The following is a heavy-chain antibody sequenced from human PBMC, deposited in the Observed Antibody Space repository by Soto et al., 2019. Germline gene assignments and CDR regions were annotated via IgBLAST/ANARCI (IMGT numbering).Heavy chain of an antibody. CDR2: ISYDGSNK. D-gene: IGHD3-3*01. Sequence: QVQLVESGGGVVQPGRSLRLSCAASGFTFSSYGMHWVRQAPGKGLEWVAVISYDGSNKYYADSVKGRFTISRDNSKNSLYLQMNSLRAEDTAVYYCAKAAGTYYDFWSGSPKDLQGGYYGMDVWGQGTTVTVSS. J-gene: IGHJ6*02. CDR1: GFTFSSYG. CDR3: AKAAGTYYDFWSGSPKDLQGGYYGMDV. V-gene: IGHV3-30*18.